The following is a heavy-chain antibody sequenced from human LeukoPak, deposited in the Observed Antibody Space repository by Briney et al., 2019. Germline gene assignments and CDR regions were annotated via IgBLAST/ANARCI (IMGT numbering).Heavy chain of an antibody. CDR3: ARDTGYFKFDY. CDR1: GFTFSRYW. J-gene: IGHJ4*02. Sequence: LPGESLRLSCAASGFTFSRYWMTWVRQAPGKGLEWVANIKEDGSAQYYVHSVTGRFTISRGNAKNSLSLQMNSLRVEDTAVYYCARDTGYFKFDYWGQGTLATVSS. V-gene: IGHV3-7*01. D-gene: IGHD3-9*01. CDR2: IKEDGSAQ.